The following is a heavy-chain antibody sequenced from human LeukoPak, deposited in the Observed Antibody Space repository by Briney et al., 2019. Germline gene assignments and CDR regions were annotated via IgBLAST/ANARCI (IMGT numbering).Heavy chain of an antibody. CDR1: GFTFSTYT. V-gene: IGHV3-21*01. J-gene: IGHJ3*02. CDR3: TIVHGRYYNAFDI. Sequence: GGSLRLSCAASGFTFSTYTMNGDRQAPGKGLEWVSSISGSSSYIYYADSVKGRLTISRDNAKNSLYLQMNSLRAEDTAVYYCTIVHGRYYNAFDIWGQGTMVTVSS. CDR2: ISGSSSYI. D-gene: IGHD1-26*01.